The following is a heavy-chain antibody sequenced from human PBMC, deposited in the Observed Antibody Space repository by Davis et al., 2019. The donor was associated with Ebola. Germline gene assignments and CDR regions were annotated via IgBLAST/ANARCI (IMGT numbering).Heavy chain of an antibody. CDR3: AKGGGGWELCRW. CDR1: GFTFSSYW. D-gene: IGHD1-26*01. CDR2: IKQDGSEK. J-gene: IGHJ4*02. V-gene: IGHV3-7*03. Sequence: GESLKISCAASGFTFSSYWMSWVRQAPGKGLEWVANIKQDGSEKYYVDSVKGRFTISRDNAKNSLYLQMNSLRAEDTAVYYCAKGGGGWELCRWWGQGTLVTVSS.